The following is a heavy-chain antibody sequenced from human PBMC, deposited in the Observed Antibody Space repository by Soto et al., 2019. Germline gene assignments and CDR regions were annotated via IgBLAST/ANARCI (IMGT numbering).Heavy chain of an antibody. Sequence: EVQLVESGGGLVKPGGSLRLSCAASGFTFSSNSMIWVRQAPGKGLGWVSYIDSTSMHIYYADSVQGRFTITRDNAKTSVYLHMTSLRAEDTAVYYCARLVGAYQHYIDYWGQGTLVTVSS. V-gene: IGHV3-21*02. CDR1: GFTFSSNS. J-gene: IGHJ4*02. CDR2: IDSTSMHI. CDR3: ARLVGAYQHYIDY. D-gene: IGHD1-26*01.